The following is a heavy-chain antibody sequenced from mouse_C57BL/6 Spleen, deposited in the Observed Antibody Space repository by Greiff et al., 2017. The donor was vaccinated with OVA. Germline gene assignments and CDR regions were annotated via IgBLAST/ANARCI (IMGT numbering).Heavy chain of an antibody. CDR3: ARGGAAQASYWFAN. V-gene: IGHV1-55*01. Sequence: QVQLQQPGAELVKPGDSVTMSCKASGYTFTSYWITWVKQRPGQGLEWIGEIYPGSGSTNYNEKLKSQATMTVDTTSSTSYMQLNRQTSEDLAVYYCARGGAAQASYWFANRGRGPMVTVSA. J-gene: IGHJ3*01. CDR2: IYPGSGST. CDR1: GYTFTSYW. D-gene: IGHD3-2*02.